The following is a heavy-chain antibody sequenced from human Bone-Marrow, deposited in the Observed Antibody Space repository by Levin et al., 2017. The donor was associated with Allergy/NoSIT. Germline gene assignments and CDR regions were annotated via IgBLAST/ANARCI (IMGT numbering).Heavy chain of an antibody. CDR3: ARQRGHAAGHGLDV. CDR2: IFTNGNT. Sequence: SETLSLTCTVSGDSITNYYWTWIRQPAGKGLEWIGRIFTNGNTDSNPSLKSRLTMSVDTSTNQFSLNLSSVTAADTALYFCARQRGHAAGHGLDVWGQGTTVTVSS. V-gene: IGHV4-4*07. CDR1: GDSITNYY. D-gene: IGHD2-2*01. J-gene: IGHJ6*02.